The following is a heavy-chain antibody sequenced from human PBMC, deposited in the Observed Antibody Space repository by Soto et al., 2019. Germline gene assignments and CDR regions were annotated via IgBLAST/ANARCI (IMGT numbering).Heavy chain of an antibody. CDR2: INSDGSST. CDR3: ARGVVVPAALRIYYGMDV. D-gene: IGHD2-2*01. CDR1: GFTFSSYW. Sequence: GGSLRLSCAASGFTFSSYWMHWVRQAPGKGPVWVSRINSDGSSTSYADSVKGRFTISRDNAKNTLYPQVNSLRAEDTAVYYCARGVVVPAALRIYYGMDVWGQGTTVTVSS. V-gene: IGHV3-74*01. J-gene: IGHJ6*02.